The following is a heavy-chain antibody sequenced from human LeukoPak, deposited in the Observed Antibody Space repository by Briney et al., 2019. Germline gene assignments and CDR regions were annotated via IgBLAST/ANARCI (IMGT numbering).Heavy chain of an antibody. CDR3: ARGGGAGGNRFDY. D-gene: IGHD4-23*01. CDR2: IYGGGST. CDR1: GFTASDNY. V-gene: IGHV3-53*01. J-gene: IGHJ4*02. Sequence: PGGSLRLSWAAAGFTASDNYMCWVRQAPGKRLGWGSVIYGGGSTYYADSVQGRFSISTDNSKNTPYLQRNRLRAEDTAVYYCARGGGAGGNRFDYWGEGTLVTVSS.